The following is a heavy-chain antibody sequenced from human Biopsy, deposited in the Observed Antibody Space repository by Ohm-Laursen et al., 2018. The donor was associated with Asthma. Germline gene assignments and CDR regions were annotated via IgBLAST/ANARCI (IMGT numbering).Heavy chain of an antibody. V-gene: IGHV6-1*01. CDR3: VRGTGFSNSWYYLHR. CDR2: TYYRSKWYN. CDR1: GDSVSSNSAT. D-gene: IGHD6-13*01. Sequence: QTLSLTCAISGDSVSSNSATWNWIRQSPSRGLEWLGRTYYRSKWYNDYAVSVKSRMTINPDTSKNHFSLQLNSVTPEDTAVYYCVRGTGFSNSWYYLHRWGPGTLVTVSS. J-gene: IGHJ4*02.